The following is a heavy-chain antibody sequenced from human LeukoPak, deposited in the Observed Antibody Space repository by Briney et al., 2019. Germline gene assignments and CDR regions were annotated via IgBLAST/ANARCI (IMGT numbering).Heavy chain of an antibody. CDR1: GFTFSSYG. D-gene: IGHD6-19*01. Sequence: GGSLILSCAASGFTFSSYGMHWVRQAPGKGLEWVAVILYDGSNKYYADSVRGRFTISRDNSKNTLYLQMNSLRAEDTAVYYCAKGTVEKWLVPFDCWGQGTLVTVSS. CDR2: ILYDGSNK. CDR3: AKGTVEKWLVPFDC. V-gene: IGHV3-30*18. J-gene: IGHJ4*02.